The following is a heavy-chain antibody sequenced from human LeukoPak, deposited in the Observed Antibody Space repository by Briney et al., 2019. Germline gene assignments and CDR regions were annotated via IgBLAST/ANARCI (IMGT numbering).Heavy chain of an antibody. D-gene: IGHD2-2*01. Sequence: KVSCKASGGTFSSYTISWVRQAPGPGLEWMGRIIPILGIANYAQKFEGRVTITADKSTSTAYMELSSLRSEDTAVYYCASNHAGYCSSTSCYGSRYYYYYMDVWGKGTTVTVSS. CDR3: ASNHAGYCSSTSCYGSRYYYYYMDV. CDR1: GGTFSSYT. CDR2: IIPILGIA. J-gene: IGHJ6*03. V-gene: IGHV1-69*02.